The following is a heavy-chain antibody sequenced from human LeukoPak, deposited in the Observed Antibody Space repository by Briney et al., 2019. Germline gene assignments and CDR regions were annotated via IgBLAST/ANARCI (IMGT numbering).Heavy chain of an antibody. D-gene: IGHD6-13*01. J-gene: IGHJ4*02. V-gene: IGHV4-59*01. CDR3: ARWVAAASIDY. CDR2: IDYSGST. CDR1: GGSISTYY. Sequence: PSETLSLTCTVSGGSISTYYWSWIRQSPGKGLECIGDIDYSGSTNYNPSLKSRVTMSVDTSKNQFSLKLSSVTAADTAVYYCARWVAAASIDYWGQGTLVTVSS.